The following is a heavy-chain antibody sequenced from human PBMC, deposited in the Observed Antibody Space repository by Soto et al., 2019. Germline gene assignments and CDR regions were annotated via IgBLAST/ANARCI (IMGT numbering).Heavy chain of an antibody. V-gene: IGHV1-8*01. CDR2: MNPNSGNT. CDR1: GYTFTSYD. D-gene: IGHD3-3*01. CDR3: CYDFWSRSTNWFDP. Sequence: ASVKVSCNASGYTFTSYDITWVRQATGQGLEWMGWMNPNSGNTGYAQKVPGRVTMTRNTSISTAYMELSSLRSEDTAVYDCCYDFWSRSTNWFDPWGQGTLVTVS. J-gene: IGHJ5*02.